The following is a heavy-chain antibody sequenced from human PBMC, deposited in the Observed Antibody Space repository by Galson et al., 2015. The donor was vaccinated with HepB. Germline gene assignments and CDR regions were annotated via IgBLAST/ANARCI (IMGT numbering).Heavy chain of an antibody. J-gene: IGHJ2*01. D-gene: IGHD3-22*01. CDR3: ARALYYSDSGGRSWYFDL. CDR1: GFTVSSNY. CDR2: IYSGSST. V-gene: IGHV3-53*01. Sequence: SLRLSCAASGFTVSSNYMSWVRQAPGKGLEWVSVIYSGSSTYYPDSLKGRITISRDNSKNTLYLQMNSLRAEDTAVYYCARALYYSDSGGRSWYFDLWGRGTLVTVSS.